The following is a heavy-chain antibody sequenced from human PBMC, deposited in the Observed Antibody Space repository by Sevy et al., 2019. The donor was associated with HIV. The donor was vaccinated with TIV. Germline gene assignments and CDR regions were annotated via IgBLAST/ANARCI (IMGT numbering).Heavy chain of an antibody. CDR1: GFTFSDFY. CDR2: ISSSGSTI. CDR3: ARVGDSSGYYPGAFDY. Sequence: GGSLRLSCAASGFTFSDFYMSWIRQAPGKGLEWVSYISSSGSTIYYADSVKGRFTISRDNAKNSLYLQMNSLRAEDTAVYYCARVGDSSGYYPGAFDYWGQGTLVTVSS. D-gene: IGHD3-22*01. J-gene: IGHJ4*02. V-gene: IGHV3-11*01.